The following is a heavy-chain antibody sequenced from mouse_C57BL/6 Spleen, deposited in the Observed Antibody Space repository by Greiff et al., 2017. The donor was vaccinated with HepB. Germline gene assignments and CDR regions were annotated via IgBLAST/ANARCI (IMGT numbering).Heavy chain of an antibody. CDR3: ARGGITTVVAPDY. CDR1: GYTFTSYG. V-gene: IGHV1-81*01. CDR2: IYPRSGTT. D-gene: IGHD1-1*01. Sequence: QVQLQQSGAELARPGASVKLSCKASGYTFTSYGISWVKQRTGQGLEWIGEIYPRSGTTYYNEKFKGKATLTADKSSSTAYMELRSLTSEDSAVYFCARGGITTVVAPDYWGQGTTLTVSS. J-gene: IGHJ2*01.